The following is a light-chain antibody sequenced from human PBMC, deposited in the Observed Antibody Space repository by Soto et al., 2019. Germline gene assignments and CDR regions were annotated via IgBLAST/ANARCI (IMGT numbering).Light chain of an antibody. V-gene: IGLV1-40*01. CDR1: SSNIGARYD. J-gene: IGLJ1*01. CDR3: KSYAGSNTYV. CDR2: DDS. Sequence: QPVLTQPPSVSGSPGQRVTISCTGSSSNIGARYDVHWYQQLPGTAPKLLIFDDSIRPSGVPDRFSASTSGNTASLTVSGLQAADEADYFCKSYAGSNTYVFGSGTKVTVL.